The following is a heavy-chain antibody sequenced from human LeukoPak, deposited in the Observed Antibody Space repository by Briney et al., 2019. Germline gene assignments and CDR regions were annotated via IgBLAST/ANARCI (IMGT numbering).Heavy chain of an antibody. J-gene: IGHJ3*02. CDR3: ARGLMGADAFDI. Sequence: PSETLSLTCAVYGGSFSGYYWSWIRQTPGKGLEWIGEINHSGSTNYNPSLKSRVTISVDTSKNQFSLKLSSVTAADTAVYYCARGLMGADAFDIWGQGTMVTVSS. CDR1: GGSFSGYY. V-gene: IGHV4-34*01. D-gene: IGHD4/OR15-4a*01. CDR2: INHSGST.